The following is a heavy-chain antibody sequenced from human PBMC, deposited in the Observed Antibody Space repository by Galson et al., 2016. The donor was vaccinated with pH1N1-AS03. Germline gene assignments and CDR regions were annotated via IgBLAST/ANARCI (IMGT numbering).Heavy chain of an antibody. V-gene: IGHV3-30*03. CDR1: GFTFSGYD. D-gene: IGHD4-17*01. Sequence: SLRLSCAASGFTFSGYDMHWVRQAPGKGLEWVALSSVDGINKYYGDSVRGRFTISRDNSKNTLYLQMNSLRLEDTAVYYCSRGRYGDYESGYYYGMDVWSQGTTVTVSS. CDR3: SRGRYGDYESGYYYGMDV. CDR2: SSVDGINK. J-gene: IGHJ6*02.